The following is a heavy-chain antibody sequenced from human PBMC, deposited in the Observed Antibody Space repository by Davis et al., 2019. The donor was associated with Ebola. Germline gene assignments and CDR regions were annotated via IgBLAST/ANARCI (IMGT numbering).Heavy chain of an antibody. CDR1: GFSINSYS. V-gene: IGHV3-23*01. CDR3: ARARGYSYGSRFDL. CDR2: ISVSGAST. Sequence: PGGSLRLSCAASGFSINSYSMGWVRQSPGKGLEWVSVISVSGASTYYADFVKGRFTISRDDSKNTMFLQMNSPRVDDTALYYCARARGYSYGSRFDLWGRGTLVSVSP. D-gene: IGHD5-18*01. J-gene: IGHJ2*01.